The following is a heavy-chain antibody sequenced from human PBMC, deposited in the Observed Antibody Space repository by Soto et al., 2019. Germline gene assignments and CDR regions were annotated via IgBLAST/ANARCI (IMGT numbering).Heavy chain of an antibody. J-gene: IGHJ6*02. CDR1: GGSMSSSSYY. Sequence: SXTLSLTCTVSGGSMSSSSYYWCWIRQPPGKGLEWIGSIYYSGSTYYNPSLKSRVTISVDTSKNQFSLKLSSVTAADTAVYYCARPYYDFWSGSHYYGMDVWGQGTTVTVSS. V-gene: IGHV4-39*01. CDR2: IYYSGST. D-gene: IGHD3-3*01. CDR3: ARPYYDFWSGSHYYGMDV.